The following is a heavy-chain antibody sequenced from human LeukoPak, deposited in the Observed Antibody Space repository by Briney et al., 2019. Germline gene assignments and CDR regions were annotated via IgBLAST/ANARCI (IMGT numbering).Heavy chain of an antibody. CDR3: ARDTGYSSSWYEKD. CDR1: GFTFSSYG. D-gene: IGHD6-13*01. CDR2: IWYDGSNK. Sequence: GGSLRLSCAASGFTFSSYGMHWVRQAPGKGLEWVAVIWYDGSNKYYADSVKGRFTISRDNSKNTLYLQMNSLRAEDTAMYYCARDTGYSSSWYEKDWGQGTLVTVSS. J-gene: IGHJ4*02. V-gene: IGHV3-33*01.